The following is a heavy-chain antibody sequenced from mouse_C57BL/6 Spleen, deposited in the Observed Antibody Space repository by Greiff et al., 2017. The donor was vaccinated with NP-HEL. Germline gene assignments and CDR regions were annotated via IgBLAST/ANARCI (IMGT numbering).Heavy chain of an antibody. J-gene: IGHJ4*01. Sequence: QVQLQQPGAELVKPGASVKLSCKASGYTFTSYWMHWVKQRPGQGLEWIGMIHPNSGSTNYNEKFKSKATLTVDKSSSTAYMQLSSLTSEDSAVYYCARYGYDVAMDYWGQGTSVTVSS. CDR2: IHPNSGST. CDR3: ARYGYDVAMDY. CDR1: GYTFTSYW. V-gene: IGHV1-64*01. D-gene: IGHD2-2*01.